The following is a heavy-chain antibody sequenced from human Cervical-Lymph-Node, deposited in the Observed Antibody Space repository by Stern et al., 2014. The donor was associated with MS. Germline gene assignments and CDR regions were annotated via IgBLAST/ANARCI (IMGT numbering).Heavy chain of an antibody. CDR2: VHYSGTT. Sequence: VQLEESGPGLVKPSETLSLTCSVSGGSISSYYWNWIRQPPGKGLEWIANVHYSGTTHYNPSLKSRVPILLDTFLNQISLKPTSVTAADTAVYYCAGSGTYYPDYWGQGILVTVSS. D-gene: IGHD3-3*01. CDR1: GGSISSYY. V-gene: IGHV4-59*08. J-gene: IGHJ4*02. CDR3: AGSGTYYPDY.